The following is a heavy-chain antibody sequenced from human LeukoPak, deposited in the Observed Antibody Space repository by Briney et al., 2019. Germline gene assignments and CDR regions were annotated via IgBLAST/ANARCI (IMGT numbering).Heavy chain of an antibody. CDR2: IYPDDSDT. D-gene: IGHD3-10*01. Sequence: GESLKISCQSSGYTFTSYCIGWVRQMHGKDLECMGIIYPDDSDTTYSPPFQGQVTISADKSFNTAYLQWSSLKASDTAIYYCARLGGDTYYFGSASYPNWYFDLWGRGTLVTVSS. J-gene: IGHJ2*01. CDR3: ARLGGDTYYFGSASYPNWYFDL. CDR1: GYTFTSYC. V-gene: IGHV5-51*01.